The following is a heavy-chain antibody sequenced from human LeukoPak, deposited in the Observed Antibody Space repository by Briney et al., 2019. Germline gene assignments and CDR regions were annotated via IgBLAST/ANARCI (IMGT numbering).Heavy chain of an antibody. Sequence: SVKVSCKASGGSFSSYAISWVRQAPGQGLEWMGRIIPILGIANYAQKFQGRVTITADKSTSTAYMELSSLRSEDTAVYYCARGLPNGAATGSWGQGTLVTVSS. CDR2: IIPILGIA. CDR3: ARGLPNGAATGS. D-gene: IGHD2-15*01. V-gene: IGHV1-69*04. CDR1: GGSFSSYA. J-gene: IGHJ5*02.